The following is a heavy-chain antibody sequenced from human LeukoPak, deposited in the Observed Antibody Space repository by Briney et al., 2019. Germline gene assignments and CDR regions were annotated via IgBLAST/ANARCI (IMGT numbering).Heavy chain of an antibody. CDR2: SYYRGGT. D-gene: IGHD2-8*01. J-gene: IGHJ6*03. CDR3: AREICNYGLGYYTDV. Sequence: KTSETMSLTCTVSGGSISPHYWSWVRQPPGKGLEWIGYSYYRGGTTYSPSLKSRVTISVDTSRNQFFLNLTSVTAADTAVYYCAREICNYGLGYYTDVWGKGTTVIVSS. CDR1: GGSISPHY. V-gene: IGHV4-59*11.